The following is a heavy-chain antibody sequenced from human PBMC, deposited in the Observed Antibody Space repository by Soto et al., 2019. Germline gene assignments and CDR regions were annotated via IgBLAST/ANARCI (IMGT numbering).Heavy chain of an antibody. J-gene: IGHJ4*02. CDR2: IGTAGDT. V-gene: IGHV3-13*01. CDR1: GLIFSSYD. Sequence: PGGSLRLSCAASGLIFSSYDMHWVRQSTGKGREWVSAIGTAGDTYYPGSVEGEFTISRDNSKNTLSLQMNSLTVEDTAVYYCVKGHSHSYYYFAYWGQGTLVTVPS. CDR3: VKGHSHSYYYFAY. D-gene: IGHD1-26*01.